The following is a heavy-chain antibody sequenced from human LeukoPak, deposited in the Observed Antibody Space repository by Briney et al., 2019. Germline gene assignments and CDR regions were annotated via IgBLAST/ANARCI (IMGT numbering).Heavy chain of an antibody. D-gene: IGHD6-13*01. J-gene: IGHJ4*02. Sequence: PGRSLRLSCAASGFTFSSYGMHWVRQAPGKGLEWVAVISYDGSNKYYADSVKGRFTISRDNSKNTLYLQMNSLRAEDTAVYYCAKWARPYSSSWSYDYFDYWGQGTLVTVSS. V-gene: IGHV3-30*18. CDR3: AKWARPYSSSWSYDYFDY. CDR2: ISYDGSNK. CDR1: GFTFSSYG.